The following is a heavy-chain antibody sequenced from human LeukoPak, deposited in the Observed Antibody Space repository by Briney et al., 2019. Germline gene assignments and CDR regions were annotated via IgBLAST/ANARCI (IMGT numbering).Heavy chain of an antibody. CDR3: ARDRVAGTSWFDP. V-gene: IGHV6-1*01. D-gene: IGHD6-19*01. CDR1: GDSVSSNSAA. Sequence: SQTLSLTCAISGDSVSSNSAAWKWIRQSPSRGLEWLGRTYYRSKCYNDYAVSVKSRITINPDTSKNQFSLQLNSVTPKDTAVYYCARDRVAGTSWFDPWGQGTLVTVSS. J-gene: IGHJ5*02. CDR2: TYYRSKCYN.